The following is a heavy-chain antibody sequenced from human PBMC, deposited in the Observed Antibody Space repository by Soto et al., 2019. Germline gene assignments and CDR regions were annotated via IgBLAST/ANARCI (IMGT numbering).Heavy chain of an antibody. CDR1: GGSFSGYY. CDR2: INHSGST. J-gene: IGHJ6*02. Sequence: PSETLSLTCAVYGGSFSGYYWSWIRQPPGKGLEWIGEINHSGSTNYNPSLKSRVTISVDTSKNQFSLKLSSVTAADTAVYYCARARSGGSWTMQYYYGMDVWGQGTTVTAP. CDR3: ARARSGGSWTMQYYYGMDV. D-gene: IGHD2-15*01. V-gene: IGHV4-34*01.